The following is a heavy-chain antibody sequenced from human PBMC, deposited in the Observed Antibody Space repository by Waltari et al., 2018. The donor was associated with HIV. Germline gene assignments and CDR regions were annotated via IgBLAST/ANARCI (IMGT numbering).Heavy chain of an antibody. CDR3: ARDWPYIVGATDGNGMDG. V-gene: IGHV4-4*07. J-gene: IGHJ6*02. D-gene: IGHD1-26*01. CDR1: GGSISSSY. CDR2: FCTSGST. Sequence: QVQLQESVPGLVKPSEPLSLTCTVSGGSISSSYCSWRRQPAGKGLEWMGRFCTSGSTIYNPSLKSRVTMSGDTSKNQFSLKLSSVTAADTAVYYCARDWPYIVGATDGNGMDGWGQGTTVTVSS.